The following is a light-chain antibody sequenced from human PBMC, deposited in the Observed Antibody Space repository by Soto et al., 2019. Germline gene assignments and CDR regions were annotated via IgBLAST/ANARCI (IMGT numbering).Light chain of an antibody. CDR2: EGS. CDR3: CSYEGSSAHLV. V-gene: IGLV2-23*01. CDR1: SSDVGSYNL. J-gene: IGLJ2*01. Sequence: QSALTQPASVSGSPGQSITISCTGTSSDVGSYNLVSWYQQHPGKAPKLMIYEGSKRPSGLSNRSSGSNAGNTASLTISVHPAEDEADYYGCSYEGSSAHLVFGAGTKLTVL.